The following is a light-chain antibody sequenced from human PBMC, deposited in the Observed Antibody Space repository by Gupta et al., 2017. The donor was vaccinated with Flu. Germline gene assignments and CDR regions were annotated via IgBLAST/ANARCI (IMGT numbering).Light chain of an antibody. Sequence: DIQMTQSPSSLSASVGDRVTITCRASQNINNWLAWYQQRPGKPPKLLIYKASNLQIGVPSRFSGSESGTEFTLTISNLQADDSATYYCQQHISYPLTFGGGTKLEIK. CDR3: QQHISYPLT. CDR1: QNINNW. V-gene: IGKV1-5*03. J-gene: IGKJ4*01. CDR2: KAS.